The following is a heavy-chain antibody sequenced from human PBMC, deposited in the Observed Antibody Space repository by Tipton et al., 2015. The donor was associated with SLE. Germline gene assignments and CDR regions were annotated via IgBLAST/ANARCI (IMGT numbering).Heavy chain of an antibody. CDR3: ARDAVIAAAGL. J-gene: IGHJ4*02. V-gene: IGHV3-21*01. Sequence: SLRLSCAASGFTFSSYSMNWVRQAPGKGLEWVSSISSSSSYIYYADSVKGRFTISRDNAKNTLYLQMNSLRAEDTAVYYCARDAVIAAAGLWGQGTLVTVSS. D-gene: IGHD6-13*01. CDR2: ISSSSSYI. CDR1: GFTFSSYS.